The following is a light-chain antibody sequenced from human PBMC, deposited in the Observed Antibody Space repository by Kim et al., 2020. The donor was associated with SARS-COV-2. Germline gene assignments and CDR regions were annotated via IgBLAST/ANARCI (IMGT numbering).Light chain of an antibody. CDR2: DAS. CDR3: QQYNSYPYT. CDR1: QSISSW. V-gene: IGKV1-5*01. J-gene: IGKJ2*01. Sequence: DIQMTQSTSTLSASVGDRVTITCRASQSISSWLAWYQQKPGKAPKLLIYDASSVESGVPSRFSGSGSGTEFTLTISSLQPDDFATYYCQQYNSYPYTFGQGTKLEI.